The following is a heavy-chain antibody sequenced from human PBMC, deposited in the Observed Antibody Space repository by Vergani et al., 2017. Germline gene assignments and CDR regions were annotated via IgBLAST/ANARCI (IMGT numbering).Heavy chain of an antibody. J-gene: IGHJ4*02. CDR2: ISSSSSYI. V-gene: IGHV3-21*01. Sequence: EVQLVESGGGLVKPGGSLRLSCAASGFTFSSYSMNWVRQAPGKGLEWVSSISSSSSYIYYADSMKGRFTISRDNAKISLYLQMNSLRAEDTAVYYCARGGIAVAGRLSKWGQGTLVTVSS. CDR1: GFTFSSYS. D-gene: IGHD6-19*01. CDR3: ARGGIAVAGRLSK.